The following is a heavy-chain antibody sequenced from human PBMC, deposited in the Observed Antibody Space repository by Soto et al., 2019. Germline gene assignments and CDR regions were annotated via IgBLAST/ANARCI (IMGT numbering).Heavy chain of an antibody. CDR3: AKDVYGSGSYRFDF. V-gene: IGHV3-23*01. CDR2: ISGSGVST. Sequence: GGSLRLSCSASGFTFSSYAMTWFRQAPGKGLELVSDISGSGVSTHYADSVKGRFTISRDNSKNTLYLQMNSLRAEDTAVYYCAKDVYGSGSYRFDFWGQGTLVTVSS. D-gene: IGHD3-10*01. CDR1: GFTFSSYA. J-gene: IGHJ4*02.